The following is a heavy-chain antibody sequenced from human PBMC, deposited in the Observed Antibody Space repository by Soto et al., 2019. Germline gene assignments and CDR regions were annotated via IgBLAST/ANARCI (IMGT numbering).Heavy chain of an antibody. CDR1: GGSISSSSYY. V-gene: IGHV4-39*01. CDR3: ASPGNSGSGSYLYYLDY. J-gene: IGHJ4*02. CDR2: IYYSGST. D-gene: IGHD3-10*01. Sequence: QLQLQESGPGLVKPSETLSLTCTVSGGSISSSSYYWGWIRQPPGKGLEWIGSIYYSGSTYYNPSLKSRVTISVDTSKNQLSLKLSSVTAADTAVYYCASPGNSGSGSYLYYLDYWGQGTLVTVSS.